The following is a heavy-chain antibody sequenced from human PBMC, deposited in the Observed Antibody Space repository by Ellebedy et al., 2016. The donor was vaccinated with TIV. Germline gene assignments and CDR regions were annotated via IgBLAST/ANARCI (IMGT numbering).Heavy chain of an antibody. CDR1: GFTFASYA. V-gene: IGHV3-49*03. J-gene: IGHJ4*02. Sequence: GESLKISCTTSGFTFASYAITWFRQAPGKGLEWISFIRSKAYSGTTQHAASVKGRFTISRDDSKSIAYLQMNSLKAEDTAVYFCTRGFCGGGDCYRPPYDYWGQGTLVTVSS. CDR3: TRGFCGGGDCYRPPYDY. D-gene: IGHD2-21*02. CDR2: IRSKAYSGTT.